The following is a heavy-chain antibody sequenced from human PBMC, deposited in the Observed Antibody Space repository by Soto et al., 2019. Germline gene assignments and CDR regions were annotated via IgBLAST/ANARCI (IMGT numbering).Heavy chain of an antibody. CDR1: GFTFSGSS. CDR3: ARGFYSDY. J-gene: IGHJ4*02. V-gene: IGHV3-7*01. Sequence: GGSLRLSCDASGFTFSGSSMSWVRQSPGKGLEWVANIKEVGSEIYYADSVRGRFTISRDNAKNSVHLQMTSLRAEDRAVYYCARGFYSDYWGRGALVTVSS. CDR2: IKEVGSEI. D-gene: IGHD3-22*01.